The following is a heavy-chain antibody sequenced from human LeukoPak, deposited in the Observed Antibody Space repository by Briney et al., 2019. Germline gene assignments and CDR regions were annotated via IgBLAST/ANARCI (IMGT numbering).Heavy chain of an antibody. V-gene: IGHV3-21*01. CDR3: ARAVGDWDAFDI. D-gene: IGHD2-21*01. CDR1: GFTFSSYS. J-gene: IGHJ3*02. Sequence: KAGGSLRLSCAASGFTFSSYSMNWVRQAPGKGLEWVSSISSSSSYIYYADSVKGRFTISRDNAKNSLYLQMNSLRAEDTAVYYCARAVGDWDAFDIWGQGTMVTVSS. CDR2: ISSSSSYI.